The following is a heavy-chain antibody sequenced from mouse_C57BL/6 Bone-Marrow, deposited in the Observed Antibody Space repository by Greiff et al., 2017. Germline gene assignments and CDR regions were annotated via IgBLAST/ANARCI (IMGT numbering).Heavy chain of an antibody. CDR1: GYAFTNYL. J-gene: IGHJ2*01. CDR3: ARYDDLDY. Sequence: VQLHQSGAELVRPGTSVKVSCKASGYAFTNYLIEWVKQRPGQGLEWIGVINPGSGGTNYNEKFKGKATLTADKSSSTAYMQLSSLTSEDSAVYFCARYDDLDYWGQGTTLTVAS. D-gene: IGHD2-4*01. CDR2: INPGSGGT. V-gene: IGHV1-54*01.